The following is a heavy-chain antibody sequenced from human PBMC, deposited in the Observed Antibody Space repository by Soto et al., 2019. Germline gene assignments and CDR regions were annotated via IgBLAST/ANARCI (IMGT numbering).Heavy chain of an antibody. CDR3: ATMKRARLDS. CDR1: GIMSSGYG. V-gene: IGHV1-69*09. CDR2: INPILDST. J-gene: IGHJ4*02. Sequence: QEQVVQSGPAMKEPGSSVKVSCRASGIMSSGYGFSWVRQAPGQGLEWVGRINPILDSTHYAQNLQGRVYITVDKSTDTAYVEVTSLRFEDTAIYFCATMKRARLDSWGRGTVVTVSS. D-gene: IGHD6-25*01.